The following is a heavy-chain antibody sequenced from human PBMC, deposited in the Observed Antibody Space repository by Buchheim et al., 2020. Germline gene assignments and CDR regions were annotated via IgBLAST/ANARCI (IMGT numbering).Heavy chain of an antibody. V-gene: IGHV1-69*06. D-gene: IGHD3-3*01. CDR3: ARQGPGDFWSGYPYYYYGMDV. CDR1: GGTFSSYA. J-gene: IGHJ6*02. CDR2: IIPIFGTA. Sequence: QVQLVQSGAEVKKPGSSVKVSCKASGGTFSSYAISWVRQAPGQGLEWMGGIIPIFGTANYAQKFQGRVTITADKSTSIAYMELSSLRSEDTAVYYCARQGPGDFWSGYPYYYYGMDVWGQGTT.